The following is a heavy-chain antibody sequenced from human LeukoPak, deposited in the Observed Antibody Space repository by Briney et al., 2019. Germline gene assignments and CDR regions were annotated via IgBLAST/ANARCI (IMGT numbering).Heavy chain of an antibody. CDR1: GFAFSNYW. CDR2: IKQDGSEK. J-gene: IGHJ4*02. D-gene: IGHD3-10*01. CDR3: ARTREATYNVYSHY. V-gene: IGHV3-7*01. Sequence: PGWSLTLSSAASGFAFSNYWMTWVRQAPGRGLEWVANIKQDGSEKYYVDSVEGRFTVSIDNAKNSLYLQMNRLRAEDTAVYYCARTREATYNVYSHYGGQGAVVTVSS.